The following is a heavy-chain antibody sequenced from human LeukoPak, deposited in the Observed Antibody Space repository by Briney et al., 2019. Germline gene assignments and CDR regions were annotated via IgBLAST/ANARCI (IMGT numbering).Heavy chain of an antibody. CDR3: ARGLGYSYGIDY. V-gene: IGHV3-53*01. J-gene: IGHJ4*02. D-gene: IGHD5-18*01. Sequence: GGSLRLSCAASGFTVSSNYMSWVRQAPGKGLEWVSVIYSGGSTYYADSVKGRFTISRDNSKNTLYLQMNSLRAEDTAVCYCARGLGYSYGIDYWGQGTLVTVSS. CDR2: IYSGGST. CDR1: GFTVSSNY.